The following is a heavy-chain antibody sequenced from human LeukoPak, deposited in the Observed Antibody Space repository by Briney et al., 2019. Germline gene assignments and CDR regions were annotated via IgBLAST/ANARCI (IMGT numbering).Heavy chain of an antibody. CDR2: IYTSGST. J-gene: IGHJ4*02. CDR1: GGSISSGSYY. CDR3: ARGFEVAAIVGATSLDY. Sequence: TSETLSLTCTVSGGSISSGSYYWSWIRQPAGKGLEWIGRIYTSGSTNYNPSLKSRVTISVDTSKNQFSLKLSSVTAADTAVYYCARGFEVAAIVGATSLDYWGQGTLVTVSS. V-gene: IGHV4-61*02. D-gene: IGHD1-26*01.